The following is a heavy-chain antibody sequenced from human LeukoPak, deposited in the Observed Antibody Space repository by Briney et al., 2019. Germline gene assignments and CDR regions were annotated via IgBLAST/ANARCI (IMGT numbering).Heavy chain of an antibody. CDR1: GGSISSYY. V-gene: IGHV4-59*12. CDR3: ARVKGFSASPDY. J-gene: IGHJ4*02. Sequence: PSETLPLTCTVSGGSISSYYWSWIRQPPGKGLEWIGYIYYSGSTNYNPSLKSRVTISVDTSKNQFSLKLSSVTAADTAVYYCARVKGFSASPDYWGQGTLVTVSS. CDR2: IYYSGST. D-gene: IGHD2/OR15-2a*01.